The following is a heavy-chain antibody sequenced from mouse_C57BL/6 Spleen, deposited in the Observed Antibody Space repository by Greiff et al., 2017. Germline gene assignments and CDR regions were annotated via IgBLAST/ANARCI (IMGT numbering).Heavy chain of an antibody. J-gene: IGHJ3*01. CDR1: GFTFSNYW. V-gene: IGHV6-3*01. Sequence: EVKLVESGGGLVQPGGSMKLSCVASGFTFSNYWMNWVRQSPEKGLEWVAQIRLKSDNYATHYAESVKERFTISRDDSKSSVYLQLNNLRAEDTGIYYCTGGGRRAWFAYWGQGTLVTVSA. D-gene: IGHD2-12*01. CDR3: TGGGRRAWFAY. CDR2: IRLKSDNYAT.